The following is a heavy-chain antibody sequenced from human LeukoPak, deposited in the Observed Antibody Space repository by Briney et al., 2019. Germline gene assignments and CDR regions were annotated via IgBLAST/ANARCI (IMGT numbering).Heavy chain of an antibody. CDR3: ARPRYSHGSGTDY. Sequence: PGGSLRLSCAASGFTFSSYAMHWVRQAPGKGLEWVAVISYDGSNKYYADSVKGRFTISRDNSKNTLYLQMNSLRAEDTAVYYCARPRYSHGSGTDYWGQGTLVTVSS. D-gene: IGHD5-18*01. CDR2: ISYDGSNK. CDR1: GFTFSSYA. V-gene: IGHV3-30-3*01. J-gene: IGHJ4*02.